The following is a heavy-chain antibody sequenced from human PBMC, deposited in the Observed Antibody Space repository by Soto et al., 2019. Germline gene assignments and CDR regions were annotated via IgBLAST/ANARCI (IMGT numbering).Heavy chain of an antibody. V-gene: IGHV4-4*02. J-gene: IGHJ4*02. Sequence: SETLSLTCAVSGDSISSSVWWTWVRQPPGKGLEWIGEVFHTGDTYFNPSLRSRVAMSVDKSTNEFSLKVTSVTAADTAIYYCARKAWVRFHYWGQGAMATVSS. CDR1: GDSISSSVW. CDR3: ARKAWVRFHY. CDR2: VFHTGDT. D-gene: IGHD7-27*01.